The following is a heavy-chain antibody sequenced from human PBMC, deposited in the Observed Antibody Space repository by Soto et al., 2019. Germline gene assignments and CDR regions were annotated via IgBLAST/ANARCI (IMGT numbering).Heavy chain of an antibody. D-gene: IGHD3-9*01. V-gene: IGHV4-61*01. Sequence: PSETLSLTCTVSGGSVSSGSYDWNWIRQPPGEGLEWIGNIYYSGNTNYNPSLKSRVTISVDTSKNQFSLKLSSVNAADTAVYYCVRQMLDYDFLTGWKPHGSYDYWGQGTLVTVSS. J-gene: IGHJ4*02. CDR1: GGSVSSGSYD. CDR2: IYYSGNT. CDR3: VRQMLDYDFLTGWKPHGSYDY.